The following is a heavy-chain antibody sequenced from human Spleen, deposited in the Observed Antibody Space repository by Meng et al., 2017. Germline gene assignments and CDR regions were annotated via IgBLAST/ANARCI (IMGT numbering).Heavy chain of an antibody. J-gene: IGHJ4*02. V-gene: IGHV1-69*05. Sequence: SVKVSCKAPGGIFSNSVVGWVRQAPGQGLEWMGGINGVFGTTNYAQKFQGRVTITTDESTNTVYMELTRMTSEDTAVYFCARKARNCITITCYSLDYWGQGTLVTVSS. CDR3: ARKARNCITITCYSLDY. CDR1: GGIFSNSV. CDR2: INGVFGTT. D-gene: IGHD2-15*01.